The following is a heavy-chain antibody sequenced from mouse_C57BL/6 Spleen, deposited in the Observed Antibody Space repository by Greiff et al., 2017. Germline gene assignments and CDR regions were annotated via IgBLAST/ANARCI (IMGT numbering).Heavy chain of an antibody. J-gene: IGHJ1*03. CDR3: ARRSYDYDGGWYFDV. V-gene: IGHV5-17*01. CDR2: ISSGSSTI. D-gene: IGHD2-4*01. CDR1: GFTFSDYG. Sequence: VMLVESGGGLVKPGGSLKLSCAASGFTFSDYGMHWVRQAPEKGLEWVAYISSGSSTIYYADTVKGRFTISRDNAKNTMFLQMTSLRSEDTAMYYCARRSYDYDGGWYFDVWGTGTTVTVAS.